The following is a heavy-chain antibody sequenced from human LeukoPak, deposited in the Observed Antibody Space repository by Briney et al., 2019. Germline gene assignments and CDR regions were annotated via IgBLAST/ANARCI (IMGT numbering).Heavy chain of an antibody. CDR3: ARDPLPYSGSPNDYGMDV. D-gene: IGHD1-26*01. V-gene: IGHV1-2*02. Sequence: PRASVKVSCTASGYTFTGYYMHWVRQAPGQGLEWMGWINPNSGGTNYAQKVQGRVTITRDTSISTAYMELSRLRSDDTAVYYCARDPLPYSGSPNDYGMDVWGQGTTVTVSS. J-gene: IGHJ6*02. CDR1: GYTFTGYY. CDR2: INPNSGGT.